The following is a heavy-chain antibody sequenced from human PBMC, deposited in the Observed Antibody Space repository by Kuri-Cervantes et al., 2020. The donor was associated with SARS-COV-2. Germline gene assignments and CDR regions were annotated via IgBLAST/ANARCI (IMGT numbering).Heavy chain of an antibody. D-gene: IGHD4-23*01. CDR3: ARPGGFLDV. V-gene: IGHV4-59*11. J-gene: IGHJ6*04. Sequence: ESLKLSCTVAGGSISSHYWSWIRQPPGKGLEWIGYIYYSGSTNYNPSLKSRVTIAVDTSKNQFSLKLSSVTAADTAVYYCARPGGFLDVWGKGTTVTVSS. CDR2: IYYSGST. CDR1: GGSISSHY.